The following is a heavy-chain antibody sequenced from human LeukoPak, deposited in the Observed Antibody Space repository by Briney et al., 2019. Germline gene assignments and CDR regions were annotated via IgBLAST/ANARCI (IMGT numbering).Heavy chain of an antibody. CDR2: IYSGGST. D-gene: IGHD4-17*01. V-gene: IGHV3-53*05. Sequence: GGSLRLSCAASGFTVSSNYMSWVRQAPGKGLEWVSVIYSGGSTYYADSVKGRFTISRDNAKNSLCLQTNSLRAEDTASYYCAKDEHGNYGTIDYWGQGTLVTVSS. J-gene: IGHJ4*02. CDR3: AKDEHGNYGTIDY. CDR1: GFTVSSNY.